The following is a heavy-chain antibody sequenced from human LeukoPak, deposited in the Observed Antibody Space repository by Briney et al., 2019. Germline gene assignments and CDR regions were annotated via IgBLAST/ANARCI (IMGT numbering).Heavy chain of an antibody. J-gene: IGHJ5*02. D-gene: IGHD4-17*01. CDR1: GFTFSNYG. Sequence: GGSLRLSCAASGFTFSNYGMSWVRQAPGKGLEWVSVIYRSGSTSYADSVKGRFTISRDNSKNTLFLQMNSMRAEDTAVYSCARGAYGDQSWFDPWGQGTLVTVSS. CDR2: IYRSGST. V-gene: IGHV3-66*01. CDR3: ARGAYGDQSWFDP.